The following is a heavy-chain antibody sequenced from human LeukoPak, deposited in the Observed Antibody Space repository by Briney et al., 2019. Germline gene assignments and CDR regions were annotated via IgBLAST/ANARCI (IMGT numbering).Heavy chain of an antibody. CDR2: INRSGSFT. V-gene: IGHV3-23*05. CDR1: GFTFSNYV. J-gene: IGHJ4*02. Sequence: GGSLRLSCAASGFTFSNYVMGWVRQDPGKGLQWVSIINRSGSFTSYADSVKGRLTISRDNSKNTLYLQMNSLRAEDTAVYFCAKSAYYDSSGYYREWYFAYWGQGTLVTVSS. CDR3: AKSAYYDSSGYYREWYFAY. D-gene: IGHD3-22*01.